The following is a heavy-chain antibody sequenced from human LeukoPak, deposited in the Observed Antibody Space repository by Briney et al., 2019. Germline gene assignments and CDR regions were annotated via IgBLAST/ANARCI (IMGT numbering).Heavy chain of an antibody. D-gene: IGHD1-26*01. Sequence: PSETLSLTCSVSSGSITSSTYYWGWVRQPPGKGLEWIGSTHYSGDTSYNPSLKSRVTISIDTSRNQFSLELTSVTAADTALYYCAVSSGSSNFEYWGQGTLVTVSS. CDR1: SGSITSSTYY. CDR2: THYSGDT. J-gene: IGHJ4*02. CDR3: AVSSGSSNFEY. V-gene: IGHV4-39*01.